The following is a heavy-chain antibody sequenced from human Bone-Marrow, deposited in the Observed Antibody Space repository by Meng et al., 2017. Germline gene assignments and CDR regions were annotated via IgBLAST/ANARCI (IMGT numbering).Heavy chain of an antibody. Sequence: ASVNVSCKASGYTFIGYYMHWVRQAPGQGPEWMGRINPNSGGTNYAQKFQGRVTMTRDTSISTAYMELSRLRSDDTAVDNCAVSSRYCSGDSCYLYYYYGMDVWGQGTRVTVSS. J-gene: IGHJ6*02. CDR1: GYTFIGYY. D-gene: IGHD2-15*01. V-gene: IGHV1-2*06. CDR3: AVSSRYCSGDSCYLYYYYGMDV. CDR2: INPNSGGT.